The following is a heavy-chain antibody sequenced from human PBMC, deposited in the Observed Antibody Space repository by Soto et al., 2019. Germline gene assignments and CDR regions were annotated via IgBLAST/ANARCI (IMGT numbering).Heavy chain of an antibody. V-gene: IGHV1-18*01. CDR3: ARKYSSSSSWDYYYYYYMDV. Sequence: ASVKGSCKASGYTFTSDGIGWVRQAPGQGLEWMGWISAYNGNTNYAQKLQGRVTMTTDTPTSTAYMELRSLRSDDTAVYYCARKYSSSSSWDYYYYYYMDVWGKGTTVTVSS. CDR2: ISAYNGNT. J-gene: IGHJ6*03. CDR1: GYTFTSDG. D-gene: IGHD6-6*01.